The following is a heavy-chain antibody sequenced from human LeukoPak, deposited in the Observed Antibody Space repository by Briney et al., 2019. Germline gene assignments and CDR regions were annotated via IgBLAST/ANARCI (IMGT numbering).Heavy chain of an antibody. CDR1: GGSFSGYY. J-gene: IGHJ6*02. Sequence: SETLSLTCAVYGGSFSGYYWSWIRQPPGKGLEWIGEINHSGSTNYNPSLKSRATISVGTSKNQFSLKLSSVTAADTAVYHCARFAGYPEGMDVWGQGTTVTVSS. D-gene: IGHD5-12*01. V-gene: IGHV4-34*01. CDR2: INHSGST. CDR3: ARFAGYPEGMDV.